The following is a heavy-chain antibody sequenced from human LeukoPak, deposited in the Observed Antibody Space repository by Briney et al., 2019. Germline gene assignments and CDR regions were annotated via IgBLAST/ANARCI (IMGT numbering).Heavy chain of an antibody. Sequence: GESLRISCQGSGYSFSNFWISWVRQMPGKGPEWMGRIDPSDSYTNYSPSFQGHVTISADKSITTAYLHLSSLKASDSAMYYCARQGGYDSGYFDYWGQGTLVTVSS. CDR1: GYSFSNFW. J-gene: IGHJ4*02. CDR2: IDPSDSYT. V-gene: IGHV5-10-1*01. D-gene: IGHD5-12*01. CDR3: ARQGGYDSGYFDY.